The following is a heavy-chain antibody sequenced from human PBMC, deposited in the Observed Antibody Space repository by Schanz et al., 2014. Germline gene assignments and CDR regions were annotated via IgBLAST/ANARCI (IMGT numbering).Heavy chain of an antibody. CDR1: GFTFSSYG. Sequence: QVQLVESGGGVVQPGRSLRLSCAASGFTFSSYGMHWVRQAPGKGLEWVAGMSYDGSIKYYGDSVKGRFTISRDNSKNTRYLHMNTLGSEDTAVYYWAEDSTHIDIVLVSTAIDYWGQGTLVTVSS. V-gene: IGHV3-30*18. CDR3: AEDSTHIDIVLVSTAIDY. CDR2: MSYDGSIK. D-gene: IGHD2-2*01. J-gene: IGHJ4*02.